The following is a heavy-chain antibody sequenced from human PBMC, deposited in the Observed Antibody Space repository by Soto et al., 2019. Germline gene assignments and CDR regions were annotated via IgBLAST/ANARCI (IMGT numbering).Heavy chain of an antibody. D-gene: IGHD3-10*01. CDR1: GVSFNNNG. CDR3: ARVLYYGSGSYSPYGMDV. CDR2: VSPPFRTS. Sequence: QVQLGQSGAEVKKPGSSVKVSCKTSGVSFNNNGIGWVRQAPGHGREWMGGVSPPFRTSNYARKFQGRISIIADASAGTVNMELSSLTSEDTAQYYCARVLYYGSGSYSPYGMDVWGQGATVTVSS. J-gene: IGHJ6*02. V-gene: IGHV1-69*01.